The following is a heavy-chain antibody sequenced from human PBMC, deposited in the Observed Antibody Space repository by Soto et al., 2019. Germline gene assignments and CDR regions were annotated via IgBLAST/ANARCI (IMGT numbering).Heavy chain of an antibody. V-gene: IGHV3-9*01. D-gene: IGHD2-15*01. CDR3: AKEGYCSGGSCSHFDY. CDR1: GFTFDDYA. CDR2: ISWNSGSI. J-gene: IGHJ4*02. Sequence: GGSLRLSCAASGFTFDDYAMHWVRQAPGKGLEWVSGISWNSGSIGYADSVKGRFTISRDNAKNSLYLQMNSLRAEDTALYYCAKEGYCSGGSCSHFDYWGQGTLVTVSS.